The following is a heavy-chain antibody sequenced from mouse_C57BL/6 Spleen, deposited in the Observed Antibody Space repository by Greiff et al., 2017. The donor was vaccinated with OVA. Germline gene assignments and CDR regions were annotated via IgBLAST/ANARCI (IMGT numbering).Heavy chain of an antibody. D-gene: IGHD2-4*01. V-gene: IGHV6-3*01. Sequence: DVMLVESGGGLVQPGGSMTLSCVASGFTFSNYWMNWVRQSPEKGLEWVAQIRLKSDNYATHYAESVKWRFTISRDDSNSSVYLQMNNLRAEDTGIYYCTGLGLRPAYWGQGTLVTVSA. J-gene: IGHJ3*01. CDR2: IRLKSDNYAT. CDR3: TGLGLRPAY. CDR1: GFTFSNYW.